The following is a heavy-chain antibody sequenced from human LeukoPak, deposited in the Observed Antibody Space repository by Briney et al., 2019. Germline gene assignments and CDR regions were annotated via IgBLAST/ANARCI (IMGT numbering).Heavy chain of an antibody. CDR1: GGSFSGYF. V-gene: IGHV4-34*01. D-gene: IGHD3-22*01. CDR2: INHNGGT. Sequence: PSETLSLTCAVYGGSFSGYFWSWIRQPPGKGLEWIGDINHNGGTNYNPSLKSRVTISVDTSKNQFSLKLSSVTAADTAIYYCARVTGYMIEDYFDYWGQGTLVTVSS. J-gene: IGHJ4*02. CDR3: ARVTGYMIEDYFDY.